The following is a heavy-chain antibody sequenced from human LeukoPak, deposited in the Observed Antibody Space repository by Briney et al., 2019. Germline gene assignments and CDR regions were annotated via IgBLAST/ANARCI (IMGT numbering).Heavy chain of an antibody. CDR1: GYTITGYY. CDR3: ARERVAVTAITFDY. CDR2: INPNSGGT. D-gene: IGHD2-21*02. V-gene: IGHV1-2*02. J-gene: IGHJ4*02. Sequence: ASVKVSCKASGYTITGYYMHWVRQAPGQGLEWMGWINPNSGGTNYAQKFQGRVTMTRDTSISTAYMELSRLRSDDTAVYYCARERVAVTAITFDYWGQGTLVTVSS.